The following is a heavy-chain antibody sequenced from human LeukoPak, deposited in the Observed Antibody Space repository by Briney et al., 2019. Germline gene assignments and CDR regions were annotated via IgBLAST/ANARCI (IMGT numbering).Heavy chain of an antibody. CDR3: ARDRGTMVRGVIDY. D-gene: IGHD3-10*01. V-gene: IGHV3-20*04. CDR1: GFTFDDYA. CDR2: INWNGGST. Sequence: GGSLRLSCAASGFTFDDYAMHWVRQAPGKGLEWVSGINWNGGSTGYADSVKGRFTISRDNAKNSLYLQMNSLRAEDTALYYCARDRGTMVRGVIDYWGQGTLVTVSS. J-gene: IGHJ4*02.